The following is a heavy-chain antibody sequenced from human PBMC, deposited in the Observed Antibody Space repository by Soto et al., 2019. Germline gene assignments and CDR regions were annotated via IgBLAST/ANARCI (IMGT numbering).Heavy chain of an antibody. J-gene: IGHJ4*02. CDR3: AAQWVGEFGSRLDH. CDR2: IYYSGST. CDR1: GGSISSYY. D-gene: IGHD3-10*01. V-gene: IGHV4-59*01. Sequence: QLQLQESGPELVKPSETLSLTCTVSGGSISSYYWTWIRQPPGKGLEWIGYIYYSGSTKYNPSLKCRVTISVDTAKHPFSLKLSPVTLADTAVDYCAAQWVGEFGSRLDHWGQGTLVSVSS.